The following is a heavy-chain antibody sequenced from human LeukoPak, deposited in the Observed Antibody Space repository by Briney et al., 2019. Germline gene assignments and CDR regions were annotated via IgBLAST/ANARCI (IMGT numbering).Heavy chain of an antibody. Sequence: SETLSLTCAVSGYSISSGYYWGWIRQPPGKGLEWIGSFYHNGSTYYNPSLKSRVTISVDTSKNQFSLKLSSVTAADTAVYYCARRNYDFWSGYRGDAFDIWGQGTMVTVSS. CDR2: FYHNGST. J-gene: IGHJ3*02. CDR1: GYSISSGYY. D-gene: IGHD3-3*01. CDR3: ARRNYDFWSGYRGDAFDI. V-gene: IGHV4-38-2*01.